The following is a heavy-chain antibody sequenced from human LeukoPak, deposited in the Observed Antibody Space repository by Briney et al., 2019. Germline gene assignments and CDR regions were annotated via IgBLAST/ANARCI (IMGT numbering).Heavy chain of an antibody. Sequence: GGSLRLSCAASGFTFSDYYMSWIRQAPGKGLEWVSYISKSSGNTNYADSVKGRFTISRDNAKNSLYLQMNSLGAEDTAVYYCARVRQSGSPLDYWGQGTLVTVSS. V-gene: IGHV3-11*05. D-gene: IGHD1-26*01. CDR1: GFTFSDYY. CDR3: ARVRQSGSPLDY. J-gene: IGHJ4*02. CDR2: ISKSSGNT.